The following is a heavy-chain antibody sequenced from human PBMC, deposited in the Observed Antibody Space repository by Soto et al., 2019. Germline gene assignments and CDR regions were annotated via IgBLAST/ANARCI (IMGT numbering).Heavy chain of an antibody. V-gene: IGHV1-2*02. CDR3: ARGGSIAAPAGYFDY. D-gene: IGHD6-6*01. CDR1: GYTFTGYY. Sequence: ASVKVSCKASGYTFTGYYMHWVRQAPGQGLEWMGWINPNSGGTNYAQKFQGRVTMTRDTSISTAYMELSRLRSDDTAVYYCARGGSIAAPAGYFDYWGQGTLVTVSS. CDR2: INPNSGGT. J-gene: IGHJ4*02.